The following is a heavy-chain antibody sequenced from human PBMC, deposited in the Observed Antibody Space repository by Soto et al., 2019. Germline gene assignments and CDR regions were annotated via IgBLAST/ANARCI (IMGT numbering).Heavy chain of an antibody. D-gene: IGHD1-26*01. CDR2: INSDGSST. CDR3: ARGQWELPNRGRRNWFDP. J-gene: IGHJ5*02. CDR1: GFTFSSYW. V-gene: IGHV3-74*01. Sequence: EVQLVESGGGLVQPGGSLRLSCAASGFTFSSYWMHWVRQAPGKGLVWVSRINSDGSSTSYADSVKGRFTIARDNAKNTMYRERGSLRAEDTAVYYCARGQWELPNRGRRNWFDPWGQGTLVTVSS.